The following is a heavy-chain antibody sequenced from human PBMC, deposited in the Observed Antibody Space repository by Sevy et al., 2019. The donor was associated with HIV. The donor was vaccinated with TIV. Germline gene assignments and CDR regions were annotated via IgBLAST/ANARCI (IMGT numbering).Heavy chain of an antibody. CDR3: AKDVEPGGYCSGGSCYPNVYYFDY. CDR1: GFTFSSYG. J-gene: IGHJ4*02. D-gene: IGHD2-15*01. Sequence: GGSLRLSCAASGFTFSSYGMHWVRQAPGKGLEWVAFIRYDGSNKYYADSVKGRFTISRDNSKNTLYLQMNSLRAEDTAVYYCAKDVEPGGYCSGGSCYPNVYYFDYWGQGTLVTVSS. CDR2: IRYDGSNK. V-gene: IGHV3-30*02.